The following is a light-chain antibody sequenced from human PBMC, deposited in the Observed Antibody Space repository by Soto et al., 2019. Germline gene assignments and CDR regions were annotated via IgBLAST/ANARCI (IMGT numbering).Light chain of an antibody. CDR2: AAS. CDR1: QRITTY. J-gene: IGKJ2*01. Sequence: DIPMTQSPASLSASVGDRVTITCRASQRITTYLNWYQQKPGEAPKFLIYAASSLQSEVPSRFSGSGSGTDFTLTISSLQPEDSATYYCQQSYIIPYTFGQGTKLEIK. V-gene: IGKV1-39*01. CDR3: QQSYIIPYT.